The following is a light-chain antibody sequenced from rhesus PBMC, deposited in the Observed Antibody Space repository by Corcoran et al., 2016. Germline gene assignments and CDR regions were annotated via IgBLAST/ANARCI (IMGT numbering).Light chain of an antibody. CDR1: NIGSKN. J-gene: IGLJ1*01. CDR3: QVWYSSSDHYI. V-gene: IGLV3-36*01. Sequence: SYDLTHPPSVSVSPGQRARIPCGGDNIGSKNLQWYQQKPPQAPVLVIYYDSERPSGIPDRCSGSKSGNTATLPISGVEAGDEADDYCQVWYSSSDHYIFGAGTRLTVL. CDR2: YDS.